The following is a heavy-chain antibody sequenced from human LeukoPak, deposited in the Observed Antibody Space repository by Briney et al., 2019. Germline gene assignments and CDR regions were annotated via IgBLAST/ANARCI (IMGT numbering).Heavy chain of an antibody. CDR3: ARGVVLTGYPLDF. CDR2: IYYSGST. D-gene: IGHD3-9*01. Sequence: PSQTLSLTCTVSGGSISSGGYYWSWIRQHPGKGLEWIGYIYYSGSTYYNPSLKSRVTISVDTSKKQFSLKLSSVTAADTAVYYCARGVVLTGYPLDFWGRGTLVTVSS. J-gene: IGHJ4*02. V-gene: IGHV4-31*03. CDR1: GGSISSGGYY.